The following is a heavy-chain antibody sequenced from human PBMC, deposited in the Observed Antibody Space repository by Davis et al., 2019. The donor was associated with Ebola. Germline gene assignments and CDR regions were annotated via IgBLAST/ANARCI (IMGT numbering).Heavy chain of an antibody. V-gene: IGHV4-30-2*01. CDR2: IYHSGST. Sequence: LRLSCAVSGGSISSGGYSWSWIRQPPGKGLEWIGYIYHSGSTYYNPSLKSRVTISVDRSKNQFSLKLSSVTAADTAVYYCARSQYSSSWYNWFDPWGQGTLVTVSS. CDR1: GGSISSGGYS. J-gene: IGHJ5*02. CDR3: ARSQYSSSWYNWFDP. D-gene: IGHD6-13*01.